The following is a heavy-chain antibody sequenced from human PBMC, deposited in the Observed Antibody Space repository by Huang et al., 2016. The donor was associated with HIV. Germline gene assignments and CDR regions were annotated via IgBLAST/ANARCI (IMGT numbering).Heavy chain of an antibody. CDR1: GLTFNKFD. V-gene: IGHV3-30*18. J-gene: IGHJ4*02. D-gene: IGHD1-26*01. CDR3: AKDGRGSGTYYDYFEY. Sequence: QVQLVESGGGVVQRGRSLRLSCAAFGLTFNKFDRHWVRQAPGMVLSLVAIISYDGSSKYHADSVKGRFTISRDNSKNTVYLQMNSLRVEDTAVYYCAKDGRGSGTYYDYFEYWGQGTLVTVSS. CDR2: ISYDGSSK.